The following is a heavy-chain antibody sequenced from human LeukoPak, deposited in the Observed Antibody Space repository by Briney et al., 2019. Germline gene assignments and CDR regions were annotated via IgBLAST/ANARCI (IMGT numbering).Heavy chain of an antibody. CDR1: GGTFKNYA. D-gene: IGHD3-22*01. J-gene: IGHJ4*02. V-gene: IGHV7-4-1*02. CDR2: INTNTGNP. Sequence: ASVKVSCKASGGTFKNYAISWVRQAPGQGLEWMGWINTNTGNPTYAQGFTGRFVYSLDTSVSTAYLQISSLKAEDTALYYCARGGHDSGGYYRYYFDYWGQGSLVTVSS. CDR3: ARGGHDSGGYYRYYFDY.